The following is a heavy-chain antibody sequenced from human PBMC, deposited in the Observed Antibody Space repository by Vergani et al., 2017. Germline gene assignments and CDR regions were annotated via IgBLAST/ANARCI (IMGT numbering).Heavy chain of an antibody. CDR3: ARVGYWSGGSCFVGFDP. D-gene: IGHD2-15*01. Sequence: QVQLVQSGAEVKKPGSSVKVSCKASGGTFSSYAISWVRQAPGQWLEWMGGIIPIFGTANYAQKFQGRVTITADESTSTAYMELSSLRSEDTAVYYCARVGYWSGGSCFVGFDPWGQGTLVTVSS. J-gene: IGHJ5*02. V-gene: IGHV1-69*01. CDR2: IIPIFGTA. CDR1: GGTFSSYA.